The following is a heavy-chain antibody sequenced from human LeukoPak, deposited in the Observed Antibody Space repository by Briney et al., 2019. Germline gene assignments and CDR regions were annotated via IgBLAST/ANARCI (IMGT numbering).Heavy chain of an antibody. CDR3: ARGDYYGSGSNNWFDP. V-gene: IGHV4-34*01. Sequence: SETLSLTCAVYGGSFSGYYWSWIRQPPGKGLEWIGEINHSGSTNYNPSLKSRVAISVDTSKNQFSLKLFSVTAADTAVYYCARGDYYGSGSNNWFDPWGQGTLVTVSS. D-gene: IGHD3-10*01. CDR2: INHSGST. J-gene: IGHJ5*02. CDR1: GGSFSGYY.